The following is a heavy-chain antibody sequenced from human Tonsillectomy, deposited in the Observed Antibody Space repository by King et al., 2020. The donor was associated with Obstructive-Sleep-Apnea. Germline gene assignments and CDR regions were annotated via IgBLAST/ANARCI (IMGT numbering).Heavy chain of an antibody. V-gene: IGHV3-23*04. D-gene: IGHD3-16*02. Sequence: VQLVESGGGLVQPGGSLRLSCAASGFTFSNYSMTWVRQAPGKGLEWVSGINYSGVSKYYPNTVKGRFTISRNKSKNTLYLQMNSLSAEDTAVYYCAKGPAYRTKDFDYWGQGTLVTVSS. CDR1: GFTFSNYS. CDR3: AKGPAYRTKDFDY. J-gene: IGHJ4*02. CDR2: INYSGVSK.